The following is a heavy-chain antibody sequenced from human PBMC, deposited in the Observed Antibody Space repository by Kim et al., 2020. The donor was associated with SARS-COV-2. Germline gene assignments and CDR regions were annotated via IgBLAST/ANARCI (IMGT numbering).Heavy chain of an antibody. J-gene: IGHJ2*01. CDR2: SNSDGSSR. V-gene: IGHV3-74*01. CDR1: GFTLSSYW. Sequence: GGSLRLSCAASGFTLSSYWMHWVRQAPGKGLVWVSRSNSDGSSRSYADSVKGRFSISRDNAKNTLYLQMDILRADDTAVYYCARRTATAGGYWYFDLWGRGTLVTVSS. D-gene: IGHD6-13*01. CDR3: ARRTATAGGYWYFDL.